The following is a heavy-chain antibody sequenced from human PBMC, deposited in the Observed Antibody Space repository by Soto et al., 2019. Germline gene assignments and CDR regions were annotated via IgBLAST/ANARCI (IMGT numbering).Heavy chain of an antibody. V-gene: IGHV4-59*01. CDR3: ASLRIYYGSGGYCYYGMDV. Sequence: PSETLSLTCTVSGGSISRYYWRWIRQPPGKGLEWIGYIYYSGSTNYNPSLKRRGTISVDTSKNQFTLKLSSVTAADTAVYYCASLRIYYGSGGYCYYGMDVWGQGTTVTV. D-gene: IGHD3-10*01. CDR1: GGSISRYY. J-gene: IGHJ6*02. CDR2: IYYSGST.